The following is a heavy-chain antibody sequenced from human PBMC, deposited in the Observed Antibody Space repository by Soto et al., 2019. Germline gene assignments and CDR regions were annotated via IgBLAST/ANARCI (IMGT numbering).Heavy chain of an antibody. J-gene: IGHJ4*02. CDR1: GYSFAGYW. CDR2: IDPSDSQT. V-gene: IGHV5-10-1*01. Sequence: GESLKISCKGSGYSFAGYWITWVRQKPGKGLEWMGRIDPSDSQTYYSPSFRGHVTISVTKSITTVFLQWSSLRASDTAMYYCARESEDLTSNFDYWGQGTPVTVSS. CDR3: ARESEDLTSNFDY.